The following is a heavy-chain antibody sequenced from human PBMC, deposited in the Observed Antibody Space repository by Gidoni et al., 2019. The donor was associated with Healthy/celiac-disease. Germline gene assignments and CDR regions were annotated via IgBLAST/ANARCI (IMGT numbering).Heavy chain of an antibody. V-gene: IGHV3-23*01. CDR3: AKAYYYDSSGYYPGFGFDY. CDR2: ISGSGGRT. CDR1: GFTFCSYA. D-gene: IGHD3-22*01. Sequence: EVQLLESGGGLVQPGGSLILSCAAYGFTFCSYAMSWVRQAPGKGLEWVSAISGSGGRTYYAGSVKGRFTISRDNSKNTMYLQMNSRRAEDTAVYYCAKAYYYDSSGYYPGFGFDYWGQGTLVTVSS. J-gene: IGHJ4*02.